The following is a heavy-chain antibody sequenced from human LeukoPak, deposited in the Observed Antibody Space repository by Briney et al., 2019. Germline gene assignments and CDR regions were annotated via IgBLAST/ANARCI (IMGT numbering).Heavy chain of an antibody. D-gene: IGHD6-19*01. J-gene: IGHJ4*02. CDR1: GYTFSSSD. CDR2: MNPNSGNT. CDR3: ARGNIAVPGTPYYFEY. V-gene: IGHV1-8*01. Sequence: ASMKVSCKASGYTFSSSDINWVRQATGQGLEWMGWMNPNSGNTYYAQRFQGRVTMTRDTSISTAYMEVSSLRSEDTAVYYCARGNIAVPGTPYYFEYWGQGTLVTVSS.